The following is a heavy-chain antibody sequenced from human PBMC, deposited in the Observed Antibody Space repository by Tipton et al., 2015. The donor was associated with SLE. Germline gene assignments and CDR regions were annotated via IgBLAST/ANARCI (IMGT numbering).Heavy chain of an antibody. Sequence: LSLTCTVSHTPFSTYSWAWIRQSPERGLEWFGYMSHSGSANYNPSLKSLFTISVDTSRIHFSLSLTAVTAADTAVYFRASVILYFWYFDFGGRGTLVTVSS. CDR1: HTPFSTYS. CDR2: MSHSGSA. V-gene: IGHV4-59*01. J-gene: IGHJ2*01. CDR3: ASVILYFWYFDF. D-gene: IGHD2/OR15-2a*01.